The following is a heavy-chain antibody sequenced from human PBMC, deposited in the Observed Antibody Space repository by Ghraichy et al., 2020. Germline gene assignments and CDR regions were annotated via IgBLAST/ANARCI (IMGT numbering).Heavy chain of an antibody. CDR3: ARVVVAATTQRGFNGMDV. Sequence: GGSLRRSCAASGFTFSSYSMNWVRQAPGKGLEWVSSISSSSSYIFYADSLKGRFTISRDNAKNSLYLQMNSLRAEDTAVYYCARVVVAATTQRGFNGMDVWGQGTTVTVSS. V-gene: IGHV3-21*01. CDR2: ISSSSSYI. D-gene: IGHD2-15*01. CDR1: GFTFSSYS. J-gene: IGHJ6*02.